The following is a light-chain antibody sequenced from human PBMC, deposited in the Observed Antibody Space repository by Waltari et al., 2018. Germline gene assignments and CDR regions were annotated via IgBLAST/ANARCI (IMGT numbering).Light chain of an antibody. J-gene: IGKJ1*01. Sequence: PGGRATLSCRASQSVTSNYLAWYQQKPGQAPRLIMFGASTRATGIPDRFSGSGSGTDFTLTISRLEPEDFAVYYCQKYGTSPRTFGQGTKVEIK. CDR2: GAS. CDR1: QSVTSNY. V-gene: IGKV3-20*01. CDR3: QKYGTSPRT.